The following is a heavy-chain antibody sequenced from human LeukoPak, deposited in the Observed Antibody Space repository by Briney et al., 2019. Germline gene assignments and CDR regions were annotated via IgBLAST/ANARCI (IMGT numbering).Heavy chain of an antibody. CDR1: GFTFSSYG. V-gene: IGHV3-33*01. CDR3: ARDGNGGDYAGFGFDY. J-gene: IGHJ4*02. CDR2: IWYDGSNK. D-gene: IGHD4-17*01. Sequence: GRSLRLSCAASGFTFSSYGMHWVRQAPGKGLEWVAVIWYDGSNKYYADSVKGRFTISRDNSKNTLYLQMNSLRAEDTAVYYCARDGNGGDYAGFGFDYWGQGTLVTVSS.